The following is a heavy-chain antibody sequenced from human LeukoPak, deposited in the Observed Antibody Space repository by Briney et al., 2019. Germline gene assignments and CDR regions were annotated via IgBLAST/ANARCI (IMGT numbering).Heavy chain of an antibody. Sequence: SETLSLTCTVSGGSIVTYYWSWVRQSPGTGLEWIGYIYVTGTRYNPSLQSRVTFSVDWSRNQFFLKMTSVTAADTAVYYCARHIGGGIEDMDVWGRGTKVTVSS. D-gene: IGHD3-16*02. J-gene: IGHJ6*03. V-gene: IGHV4-59*08. CDR1: GGSIVTYY. CDR3: ARHIGGGIEDMDV. CDR2: IYVTGT.